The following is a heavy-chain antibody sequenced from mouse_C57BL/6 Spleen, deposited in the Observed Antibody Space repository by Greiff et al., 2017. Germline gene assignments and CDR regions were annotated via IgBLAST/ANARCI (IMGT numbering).Heavy chain of an antibody. Sequence: VQLQQSGPKLVKPGASVKISCKASGYTFTDYYMNWVKQSHGKSLEWIGDINPNNGGTSYNQKFKGKATLTVDKSSSTAYMELRSLTSKDSAVYYCARSGITPNYYAMDYWGQGTSVTVSS. CDR1: GYTFTDYY. CDR2: INPNNGGT. D-gene: IGHD2-4*01. J-gene: IGHJ4*01. CDR3: ARSGITPNYYAMDY. V-gene: IGHV1-26*01.